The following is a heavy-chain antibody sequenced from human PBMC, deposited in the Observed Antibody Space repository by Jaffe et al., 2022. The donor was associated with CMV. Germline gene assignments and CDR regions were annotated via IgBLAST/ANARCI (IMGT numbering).Heavy chain of an antibody. V-gene: IGHV3-7*03. CDR1: GFTFTTYW. CDR3: ARDGFHNGIDY. D-gene: IGHD2-8*01. CDR2: IKQDGSDK. Sequence: EVQLVESGGGLVQPGGSLRLSCAASGFTFTTYWVTWVRQTPGKGLEWVANIKQDGSDKYYVDSVKGRFTISRDNAKNSLYLQMNSLRAEDTAVYYCARDGFHNGIDYWGQGILVTVSS. J-gene: IGHJ4*02.